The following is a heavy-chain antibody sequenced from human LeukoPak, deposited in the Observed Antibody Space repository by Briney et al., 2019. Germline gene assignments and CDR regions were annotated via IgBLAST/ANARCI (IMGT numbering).Heavy chain of an antibody. D-gene: IGHD2-15*01. CDR2: IIPILGIA. J-gene: IGHJ4*02. V-gene: IGHV1-69*04. CDR1: GGTFSSYA. Sequence: SVKVSCKASGGTFSSYAISWVRQAPGQGLEWMGRIIPILGIANYAQKFQGRVTITADKSTSTAYMELSSLRSEDTAVYYCARAGPVATFDYWGQGTLVTVSS. CDR3: ARAGPVATFDY.